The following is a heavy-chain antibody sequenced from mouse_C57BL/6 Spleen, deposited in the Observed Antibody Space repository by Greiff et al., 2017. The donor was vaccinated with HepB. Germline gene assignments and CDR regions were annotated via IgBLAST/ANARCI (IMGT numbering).Heavy chain of an antibody. CDR3: ARDYDYDGRFAY. CDR2: ISDGGSYT. CDR1: GFTFSSYA. D-gene: IGHD2-4*01. Sequence: DVQLVESGGGLVKPGGSLKLSCAASGFTFSSYAMSWVRQTPEKRLEWVATISDGGSYTYYPDNVKGRFTISRDNAKNNLYLQMSHLKSEDTAMYYCARDYDYDGRFAYWGQRTLVTVSA. V-gene: IGHV5-4*01. J-gene: IGHJ3*01.